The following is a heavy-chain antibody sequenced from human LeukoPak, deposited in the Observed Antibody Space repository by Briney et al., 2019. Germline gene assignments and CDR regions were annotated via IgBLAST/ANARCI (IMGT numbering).Heavy chain of an antibody. CDR3: AKVVVSSNYYFDY. Sequence: GGSLRLSCAASEFTFSSYATRWVRQAPGKGLEWVSGISGSGASTHYADSVKGRFTISRDNSKNSLYLQMNNVRAEDTAVYYCAKVVVSSNYYFDYWGQGTLARVST. D-gene: IGHD2-15*01. CDR1: EFTFSSYA. J-gene: IGHJ4*02. V-gene: IGHV3-23*01. CDR2: ISGSGAST.